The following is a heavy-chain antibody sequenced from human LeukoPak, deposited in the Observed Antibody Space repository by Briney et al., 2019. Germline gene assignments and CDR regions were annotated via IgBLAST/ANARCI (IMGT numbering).Heavy chain of an antibody. Sequence: GGSLRLSCAASGFTVSSNYMSWVRQAPGKGLEWVSVIYSGGSTDYADSVKGRFTISRDNSKNTLYLQMNSLRAEDTAVYYCARVSDCGGDCSLNFDYWGQGTLVTVSS. CDR1: GFTVSSNY. V-gene: IGHV3-53*01. J-gene: IGHJ4*02. CDR3: ARVSDCGGDCSLNFDY. CDR2: IYSGGST. D-gene: IGHD2-21*02.